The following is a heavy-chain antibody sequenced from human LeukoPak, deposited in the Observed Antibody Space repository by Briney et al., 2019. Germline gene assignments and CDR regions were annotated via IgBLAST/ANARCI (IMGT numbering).Heavy chain of an antibody. CDR3: AREDYDFWSGYHGDFDY. V-gene: IGHV3-7*01. D-gene: IGHD3-3*01. J-gene: IGHJ4*02. CDR1: GFTFDDYG. Sequence: GGSLRLSCAASGFTFDDYGMSWVRQAPGKGLEWVANIKQDGSEKYYVDSVKGRFTISRDNAKNSLYLQMNSLRAEDTAVYYCAREDYDFWSGYHGDFDYWGQGTLVTVSS. CDR2: IKQDGSEK.